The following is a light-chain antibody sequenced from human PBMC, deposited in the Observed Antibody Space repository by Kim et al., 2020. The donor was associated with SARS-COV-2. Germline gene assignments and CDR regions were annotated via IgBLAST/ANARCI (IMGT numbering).Light chain of an antibody. Sequence: ASGQTVRITCQGDTLRSYHASWYQQKPGQAPLLVFYAKSNRTSGIPARFAGSISGTTASLTITGAQAEDEADYYCSSRDSSGNLYVFGTGTQLTVL. CDR1: TLRSYH. J-gene: IGLJ1*01. CDR3: SSRDSSGNLYV. V-gene: IGLV3-19*01. CDR2: AKS.